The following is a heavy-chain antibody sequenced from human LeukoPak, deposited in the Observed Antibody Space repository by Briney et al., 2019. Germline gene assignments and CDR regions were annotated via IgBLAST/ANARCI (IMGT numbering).Heavy chain of an antibody. CDR1: GFTFSSYG. V-gene: IGHV3-30*02. J-gene: IGHJ4*02. CDR3: TTDPRYYDFWSGYHRYYFDY. D-gene: IGHD3-3*01. CDR2: IRYDGSNK. Sequence: PGGSLRLSCAASGFTFSSYGMHWVRQAPGKGLEWVAFIRYDGSNKYYADSVKGRFTISRDNSKNTLYLQMNSLKTEDTAVYYCTTDPRYYDFWSGYHRYYFDYWGQGTLVTVSS.